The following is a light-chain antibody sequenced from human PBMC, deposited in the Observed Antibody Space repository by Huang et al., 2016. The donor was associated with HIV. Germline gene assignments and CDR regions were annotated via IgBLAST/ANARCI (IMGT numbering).Light chain of an antibody. CDR1: QTISSY. CDR2: DTS. CDR3: HQRAGWPL. J-gene: IGKJ4*02. V-gene: IGKV3-11*01. Sequence: EVVLTQSPATLSLSPGERATLSCRASQTISSYLAWYQHKPGQPPRLLIYDTSTRATGIPARFSGSGSGTDFTLTISSLEPEDFAVYYCHQRAGWPLFGGGTKVEIK.